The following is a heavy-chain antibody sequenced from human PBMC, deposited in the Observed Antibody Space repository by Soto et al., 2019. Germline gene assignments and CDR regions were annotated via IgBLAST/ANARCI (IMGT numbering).Heavy chain of an antibody. CDR1: GYTFTSYD. CDR3: ARGDVLVPAALEDYYYGMDV. Sequence: ASVKVSCKASGYTFTSYDINWVRQAPGQGPEWMGWMSPNSGGTNYAQKFQGWVTMTRDTSISTAYMELSRLRSDDTAVYYCARGDVLVPAALEDYYYGMDVWGQGTTVTVSS. V-gene: IGHV1-2*04. CDR2: MSPNSGGT. D-gene: IGHD2-2*01. J-gene: IGHJ6*02.